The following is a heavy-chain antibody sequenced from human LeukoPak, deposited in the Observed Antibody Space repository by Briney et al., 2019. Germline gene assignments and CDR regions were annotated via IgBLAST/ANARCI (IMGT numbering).Heavy chain of an antibody. V-gene: IGHV1-18*01. CDR3: ARGPAGRQWLAPDDY. CDR1: GYTFTSYG. Sequence: ASVKVSCKASGYTFTSYGISWVRQAPGQGLEWMGWISAYNGNTNYAQKLQGRVTMTTDTSTSTAYMELRSLRSDDTAVYYCARGPAGRQWLAPDDYWGQGTLVTVSS. J-gene: IGHJ4*02. D-gene: IGHD6-19*01. CDR2: ISAYNGNT.